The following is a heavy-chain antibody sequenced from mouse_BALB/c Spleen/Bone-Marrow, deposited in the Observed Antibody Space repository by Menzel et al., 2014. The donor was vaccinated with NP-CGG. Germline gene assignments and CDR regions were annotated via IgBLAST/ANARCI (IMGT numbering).Heavy chain of an antibody. Sequence: EVKLVESGGGLVQPKGSLKLSCAASGFTFNTYAMNWVRQAPGKGLEWVAPIRSKSNNYATYYADPVKDRFTISRDDSQSMLYLQMNNVKTEDTAMYYCVRHSYYYGSSYYAMDYWGQGTSVTVSS. CDR2: IRSKSNNYAT. J-gene: IGHJ4*01. D-gene: IGHD1-1*01. CDR3: VRHSYYYGSSYYAMDY. V-gene: IGHV10-1*02. CDR1: GFTFNTYA.